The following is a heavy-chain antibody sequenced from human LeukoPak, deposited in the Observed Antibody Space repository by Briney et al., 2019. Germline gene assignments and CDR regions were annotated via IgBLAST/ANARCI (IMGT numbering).Heavy chain of an antibody. CDR2: INHSGST. CDR1: GGSFSGYY. CDR3: ASFDYYDSSGYYVN. J-gene: IGHJ4*02. D-gene: IGHD3-22*01. V-gene: IGHV4-34*01. Sequence: SETLSLTCAVYGGSFSGYYWSWIRQPPGKGLEWIGEINHSGSTNYNPSLKSRVTISVDTSKNQFSLKLSSVTAADTAVYYCASFDYYDSSGYYVNWGQGTLVTVSS.